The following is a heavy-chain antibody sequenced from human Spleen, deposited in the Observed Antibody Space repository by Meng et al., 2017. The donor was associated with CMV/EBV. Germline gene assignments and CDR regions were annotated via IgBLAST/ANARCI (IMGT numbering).Heavy chain of an antibody. CDR2: IYSSGST. V-gene: IGHV4-59*01. CDR3: ATVRERLWFFDN. Sequence: SETLSLTCTVSGVSISNFYWGWIRQPPGGGLEWLGNIYSSGSTNYNPSLKSRVTMSVDTSRSQFSLNLTSVTAADTAIYYCATVRERLWFFDNWGQGLLVTVSS. D-gene: IGHD1-26*01. CDR1: GVSISNFY. J-gene: IGHJ4*02.